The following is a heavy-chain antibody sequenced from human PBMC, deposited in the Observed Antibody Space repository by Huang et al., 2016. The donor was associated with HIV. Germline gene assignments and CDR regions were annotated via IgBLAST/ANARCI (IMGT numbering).Heavy chain of an antibody. CDR3: ARVVAASAFEI. V-gene: IGHV4-59*11. CDR1: SSPISSHY. CDR2: IYYSGST. D-gene: IGHD2-15*01. J-gene: IGHJ3*02. Sequence: QVQLQESGPGLVKPSETLSLTCTVSSSPISSHYWGWIRQPPGKGLEWIGNIYYSGSTNYNPSLKSRVTISIDTSKAQFFLKVTSVSSADTAVYYCARVVAASAFEIWGQGTMITVSS.